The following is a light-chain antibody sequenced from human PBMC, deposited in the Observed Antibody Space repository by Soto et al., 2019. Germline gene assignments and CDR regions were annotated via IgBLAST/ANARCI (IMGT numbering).Light chain of an antibody. CDR1: QSVSSSY. CDR2: GAS. V-gene: IGKV3-20*01. J-gene: IGKJ3*01. CDR3: QQYGSSPFT. Sequence: EIVLTQSPGTLSLSPGERATLSCRASQSVSSSYLAWYQQKPGQAPRLLIYGASSRATGIPDRFSGSGSGTDFPLPISSLEPEDLAVYYCQQYGSSPFTFGPGTKVDIK.